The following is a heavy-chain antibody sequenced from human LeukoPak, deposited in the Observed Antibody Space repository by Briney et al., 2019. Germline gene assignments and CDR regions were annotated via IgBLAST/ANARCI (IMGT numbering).Heavy chain of an antibody. Sequence: PGGSLRLSCAASGFTFDDYAMHWVRQAPGKGLEWVSLISGDGGSTYYADSVKGRFTISRDNSKNSLYLQMNSLRTEDTALYYCAKDMGGGLLWFGELSRYYYYGMDVWGQGTTVTVSS. CDR2: ISGDGGST. V-gene: IGHV3-43*02. D-gene: IGHD3-10*01. CDR1: GFTFDDYA. CDR3: AKDMGGGLLWFGELSRYYYYGMDV. J-gene: IGHJ6*02.